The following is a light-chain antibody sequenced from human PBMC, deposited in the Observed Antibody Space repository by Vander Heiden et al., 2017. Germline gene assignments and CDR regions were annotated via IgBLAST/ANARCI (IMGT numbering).Light chain of an antibody. J-gene: IGLJ2*01. CDR1: TSNIEGNS. CDR3: GTWDSSLSVVV. CDR2: DND. Sequence: QSVLTQPPSVSAASAQRVTISCSGSTSNIEGNSVSWYQQVPGTVPKLLIYDNDKRPSGIPDRFSGSKSATSATLVITGLQTGDEANYYCGTWDSSLSVVVFGGETRLTVL. V-gene: IGLV1-51*01.